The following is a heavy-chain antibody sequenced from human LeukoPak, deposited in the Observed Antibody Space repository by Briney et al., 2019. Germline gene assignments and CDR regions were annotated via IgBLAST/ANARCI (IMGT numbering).Heavy chain of an antibody. J-gene: IGHJ3*02. CDR2: IIPIFGTA. Sequence: ASVKVSCKASGGTFSSYAISWVRQAPGQGLEWMGGIIPIFGTANYAQKFQGRVTITADESTSTAYMELSSLRSEDTAVYYCASGGYYYGSADEGAFDIWGQGTMVTVSS. D-gene: IGHD3-10*01. CDR3: ASGGYYYGSADEGAFDI. CDR1: GGTFSSYA. V-gene: IGHV1-69*13.